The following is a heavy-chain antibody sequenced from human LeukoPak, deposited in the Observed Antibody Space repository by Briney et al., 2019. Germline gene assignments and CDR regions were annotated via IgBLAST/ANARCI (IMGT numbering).Heavy chain of an antibody. Sequence: GASVKVSFKVSGYTLTELSMHWVRQAPGKGLEWMGGFDPEDGETIYAQKFQGRVTMTEDTSTDTAYMELSSLRSEDTAVYYCATSDIVLMVYAPFDYWGQGTLVTVSS. V-gene: IGHV1-24*01. D-gene: IGHD2-8*01. CDR2: FDPEDGET. CDR1: GYTLTELS. J-gene: IGHJ4*02. CDR3: ATSDIVLMVYAPFDY.